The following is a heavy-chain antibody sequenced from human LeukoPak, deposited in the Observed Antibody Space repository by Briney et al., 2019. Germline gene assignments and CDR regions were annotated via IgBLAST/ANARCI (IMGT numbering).Heavy chain of an antibody. J-gene: IGHJ4*02. Sequence: GGSLRHSSAASGFTFSNAWMSWVRQAPGKGLEWVGRIKSKTDGRTTDYAAPVKGRFTISRDDSKNTLYLQMNSLKTEDTAVYYCTTNDVLLWFGELFCFDYWGQGTLVTVSS. CDR2: IKSKTDGRTT. CDR1: GFTFSNAW. V-gene: IGHV3-15*01. CDR3: TTNDVLLWFGELFCFDY. D-gene: IGHD3-10*01.